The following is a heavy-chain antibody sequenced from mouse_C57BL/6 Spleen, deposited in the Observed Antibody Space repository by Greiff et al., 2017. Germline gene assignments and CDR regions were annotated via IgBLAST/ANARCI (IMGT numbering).Heavy chain of an antibody. D-gene: IGHD3-2*02. V-gene: IGHV1-82*01. J-gene: IGHJ2*01. CDR2: IYPGDGDT. CDR3: ARSQLKGY. Sequence: QVQLQQSGPELVKPGASVKISCKASGYAFSSSWMNWVKQRPGKGLEWIGRIYPGDGDTNYNGKFKGKATLTADKSSSTAYMQRSSLTSEDSAVYFCARSQLKGYWGQGTTLTVSS. CDR1: GYAFSSSW.